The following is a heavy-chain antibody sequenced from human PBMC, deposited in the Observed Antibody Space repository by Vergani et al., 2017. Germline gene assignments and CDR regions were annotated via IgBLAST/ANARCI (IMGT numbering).Heavy chain of an antibody. CDR2: IHHSGDT. CDR1: DSSIMTNPY. Sequence: QVQLQESGPGLVKPSETLTLTCDVSDSSIMTNPYWGWFRQSPGTGLEWIGCIHHSGDTHYNSSLKSRVSISIVSSSKFSLSLTSVTAADTAIYYCARHRGSGGFFPSSYFYGVDVWGHGTTVTGSS. CDR3: ARHRGSGGFFPSSYFYGVDV. D-gene: IGHD3-10*01. V-gene: IGHV4-38-2*01. J-gene: IGHJ6*02.